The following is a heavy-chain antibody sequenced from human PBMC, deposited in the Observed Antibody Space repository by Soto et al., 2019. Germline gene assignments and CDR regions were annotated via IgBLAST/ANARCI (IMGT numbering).Heavy chain of an antibody. J-gene: IGHJ5*02. V-gene: IGHV4-31*03. D-gene: IGHD1-26*01. CDR2: IYFSGST. CDR1: GGSISSSGSY. Sequence: QVQLQESGPGLVKPSQTLSLTCTVSGGSISSSGSYWSWIRQHPGKGLEWIGYIYFSGSTYYNPSLKSRVTMSVDTSKIRFSLKLNSVTAAETAVYYCARGLRELLPWGQGTLVTVSS. CDR3: ARGLRELLP.